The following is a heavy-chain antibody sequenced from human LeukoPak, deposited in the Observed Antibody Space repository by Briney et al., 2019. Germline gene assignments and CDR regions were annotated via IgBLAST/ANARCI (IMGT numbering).Heavy chain of an antibody. CDR3: ASQGVAAFDY. D-gene: IGHD2-15*01. Sequence: VASVKVSCKASGGTFSSYAISWVRQAPGQGLEWMGGIIPIFGTANYARKFQGRVTITADESTSTAYMELSSLRSEDTAVYYCASQGVAAFDYWGQGTLVTVSS. J-gene: IGHJ4*02. V-gene: IGHV1-69*01. CDR1: GGTFSSYA. CDR2: IIPIFGTA.